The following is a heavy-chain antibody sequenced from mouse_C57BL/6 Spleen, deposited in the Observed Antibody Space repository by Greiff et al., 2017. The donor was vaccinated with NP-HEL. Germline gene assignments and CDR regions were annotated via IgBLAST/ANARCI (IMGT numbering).Heavy chain of an antibody. J-gene: IGHJ2*01. D-gene: IGHD1-2*01. CDR3: ARTARRKY. Sequence: EVKLEESGPGLVKPSQSLSLTCTVTGYSITSGYGWNWTRQFPGHKLEWMGYISYRGSTNYNPSLKSRISITRDTSKNQYVLQLNSVTTEDTATYYCARTARRKYWGQVTTLTVSS. CDR1: GYSITSGYG. V-gene: IGHV3-2*02. CDR2: ISYRGST.